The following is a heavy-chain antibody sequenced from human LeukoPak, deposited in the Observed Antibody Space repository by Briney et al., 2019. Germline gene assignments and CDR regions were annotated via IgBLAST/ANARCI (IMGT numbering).Heavy chain of an antibody. J-gene: IGHJ4*02. CDR1: GLTFSSHW. CDR3: AKDRYCTSSSCPIDY. Sequence: GGSLRLSCAASGLTFSSHWMHWVRQPPGKGLEWVSGISSNSDDIGYADSVKGRFTISRDSAKKSLYLQMNSLRAEDTALYYCAKDRYCTSSSCPIDYWGRGTLVTVSS. D-gene: IGHD2-15*01. V-gene: IGHV3-9*01. CDR2: ISSNSDDI.